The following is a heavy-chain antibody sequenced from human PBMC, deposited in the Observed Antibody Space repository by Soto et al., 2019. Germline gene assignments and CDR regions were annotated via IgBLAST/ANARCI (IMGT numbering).Heavy chain of an antibody. J-gene: IGHJ4*02. CDR3: ARSVAVPGAHIDY. V-gene: IGHV4-59*01. D-gene: IGHD6-19*01. CDR2: VYYTGST. Sequence: SSETLSLTCSVSGGSISGSYWSWIRQSPGKGLEWLGYVYYTGSTNYSPSLGSRVSISVDTSKNEFSLRLSSVTAADTAVYFCARSVAVPGAHIDYWGQGTQVTVSS. CDR1: GGSISGSY.